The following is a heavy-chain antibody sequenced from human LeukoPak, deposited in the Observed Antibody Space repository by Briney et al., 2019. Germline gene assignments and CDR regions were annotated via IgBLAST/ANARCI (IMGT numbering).Heavy chain of an antibody. CDR3: ARDLRGGRFDY. V-gene: IGHV3-21*01. CDR1: GFTFSSDA. J-gene: IGHJ4*02. CDR2: ISSSSSYI. Sequence: GGSLRLSCAASGFTFSSDAMRWVRQAPGKGLEWVSSISSSSSYIYYADSVKGRFTISRDNAKNSLYLQMNSLRAEDTAVYYCARDLRGGRFDYWGQGTLVTVSS. D-gene: IGHD3-16*01.